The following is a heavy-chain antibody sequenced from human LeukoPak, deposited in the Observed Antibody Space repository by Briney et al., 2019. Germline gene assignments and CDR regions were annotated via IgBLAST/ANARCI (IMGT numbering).Heavy chain of an antibody. J-gene: IGHJ4*02. CDR1: GLTFSSYA. CDR2: ISGSGGST. V-gene: IGHV3-23*01. Sequence: PGGSLRLSCATSGLTFSSYAMTWVRQAPGKGLEWVSGISGSGGSTDYADSVKGRFTISRDNSKNTLFLQMHSLRAEDTAVYYCARGAIFVGGVGAQDYWGQGTLVTVPS. CDR3: ARGAIFVGGVGAQDY. D-gene: IGHD1-26*01.